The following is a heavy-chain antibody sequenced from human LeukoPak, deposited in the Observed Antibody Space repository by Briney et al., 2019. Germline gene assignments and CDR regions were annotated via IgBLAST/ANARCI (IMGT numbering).Heavy chain of an antibody. D-gene: IGHD2-8*01. V-gene: IGHV4-39*01. CDR1: GDSIRSSSYY. Sequence: PSQTLSLTCTVSGDSIRSSSYYWAWIRQPPGKGLEWIGTTCYSGTTSYNSSLKSRVTISVDTSKNQVSLKVSSVTAADTAMFYCARIMADQNAFDMWGQGTMVTVSS. CDR3: ARIMADQNAFDM. J-gene: IGHJ3*02. CDR2: TCYSGTT.